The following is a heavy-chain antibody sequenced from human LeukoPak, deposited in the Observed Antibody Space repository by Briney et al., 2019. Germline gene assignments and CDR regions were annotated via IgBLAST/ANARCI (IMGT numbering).Heavy chain of an antibody. CDR1: GFTVSSNY. D-gene: IGHD2-21*02. CDR2: IYSGGST. Sequence: PGGSLRLSCAASGFTVSSNYMSWVRQAPGKGLEWVSVIYSGGSTYYADSVKGRFTISRDNSKNTLYLQMNSLRAEDTAVYYCARERSIVVVTAEPTLYYYYYMDVWGKGTTVTISS. V-gene: IGHV3-66*01. J-gene: IGHJ6*03. CDR3: ARERSIVVVTAEPTLYYYYYMDV.